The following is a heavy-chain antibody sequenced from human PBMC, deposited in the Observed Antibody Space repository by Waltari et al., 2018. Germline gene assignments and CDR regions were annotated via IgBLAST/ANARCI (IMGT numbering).Heavy chain of an antibody. CDR2: FEPEEAET. Sequence: QVQLVQSGAEVKKPGASVRISCKISGYSLTDLSVHWVRQAPGKGLGGRGGFEPEEAETIVEQRIQGRVTMTEATSPETAYMELSSLSSEDTAVYYCAKNKGWYGDGYFDYWGQGTLITVSS. V-gene: IGHV1-24*01. CDR3: AKNKGWYGDGYFDY. CDR1: GYSLTDLS. D-gene: IGHD6-19*01. J-gene: IGHJ4*02.